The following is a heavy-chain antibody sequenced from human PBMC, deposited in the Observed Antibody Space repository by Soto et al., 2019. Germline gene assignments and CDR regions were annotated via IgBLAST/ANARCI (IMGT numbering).Heavy chain of an antibody. Sequence: SETLSLTCTVSGGTISSYCWSWIRQPPGKGLEWIGYIYYSGSTNYNPSLKSRVTISVDTSKNQFSLKLSSVTAADTAVYYCARTSLPMTTIDYWGQGTLVTVSS. CDR2: IYYSGST. CDR3: ARTSLPMTTIDY. V-gene: IGHV4-59*08. J-gene: IGHJ4*02. D-gene: IGHD4-17*01. CDR1: GGTISSYC.